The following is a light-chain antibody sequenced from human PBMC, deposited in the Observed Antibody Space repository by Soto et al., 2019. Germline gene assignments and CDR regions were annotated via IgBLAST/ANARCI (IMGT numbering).Light chain of an antibody. CDR3: KQYNQWHIN. CDR1: QSAGTN. J-gene: IGKJ5*01. Sequence: ELVMTQSPATFPVYPGEIATLSCRASQSAGTNLAWYQQKPGQAPRLIIHGAFTRATGIKARFSGSGSGTEFTLTIRSMQSEDFAVFYCKQYNQWHINCGQGQRRAIK. V-gene: IGKV3-15*01. CDR2: GAF.